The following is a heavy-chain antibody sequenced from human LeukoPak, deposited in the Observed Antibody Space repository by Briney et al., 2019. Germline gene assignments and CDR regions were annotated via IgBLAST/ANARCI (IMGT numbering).Heavy chain of an antibody. CDR3: ARVSYSSSLGWFDP. V-gene: IGHV1-18*04. CDR1: GYSFTSYW. Sequence: GESLKISCKGSGYSFTSYWIGWVRQAPGQGLEWMGWISAYNGNTNYAQKLQGRVTMTTDTSTSTAYMELRSLRSDDTAVYYCARVSYSSSLGWFDPWGQGTLVTVSS. J-gene: IGHJ5*02. D-gene: IGHD6-13*01. CDR2: ISAYNGNT.